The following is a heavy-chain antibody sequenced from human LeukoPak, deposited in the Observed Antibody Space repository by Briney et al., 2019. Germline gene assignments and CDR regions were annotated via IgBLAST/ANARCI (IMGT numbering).Heavy chain of an antibody. CDR3: ARTLSVLRYFDWLLSTLEETWFDY. J-gene: IGHJ4*02. CDR2: ISAYNGNT. Sequence: ASVKVSCKASGYTFTSYGISWVRQAPGQGLEWMGWISAYNGNTNYAQKLQGRVTMTTDTSTSTPYMELRSLRSDDTAVYYCARTLSVLRYFDWLLSTLEETWFDYWGQGTLSPSPQ. D-gene: IGHD3-9*01. CDR1: GYTFTSYG. V-gene: IGHV1-18*01.